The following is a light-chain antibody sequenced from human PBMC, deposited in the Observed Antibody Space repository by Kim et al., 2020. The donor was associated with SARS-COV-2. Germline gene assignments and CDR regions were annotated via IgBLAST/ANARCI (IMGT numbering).Light chain of an antibody. V-gene: IGLV3-19*01. CDR2: GKD. Sequence: SSELTQDPAVSVALGHTVRITCQGDSLRRYYASWYQQKPGQAPVLVIYGKDSRPSGIPARFSGPRSGDTASLIITGAQAQDEADYYCNSRDSTGEHVVFG. CDR3: NSRDSTGEHVV. CDR1: SLRRYY. J-gene: IGLJ2*01.